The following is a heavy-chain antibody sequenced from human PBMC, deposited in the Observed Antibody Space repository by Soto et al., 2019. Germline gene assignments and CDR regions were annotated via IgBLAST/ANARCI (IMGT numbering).Heavy chain of an antibody. D-gene: IGHD2-15*01. CDR3: ARERGYCSGGSCPVDY. CDR1: GGSISSSSYY. Sequence: QLQLQESGPGLVKPSETLSLTCTVSGGSISSSSYYWGWIRQPPGKGLEWIGSIYYSGSTYYNPSHKSRVTIPVDTSKNQFSLKLSSVTAADTAVYYCARERGYCSGGSCPVDYWGQGTLVTVSS. J-gene: IGHJ4*02. CDR2: IYYSGST. V-gene: IGHV4-39*02.